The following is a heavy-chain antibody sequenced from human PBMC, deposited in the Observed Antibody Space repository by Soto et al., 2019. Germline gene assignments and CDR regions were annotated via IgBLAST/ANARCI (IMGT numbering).Heavy chain of an antibody. J-gene: IGHJ5*02. CDR1: GGSISSSSYY. D-gene: IGHD1-7*01. CDR2: IDYSGST. CDR3: AREGLELRWFDP. Sequence: SETLSLTCIVSGGSISSSSYYWSWIRQHPGKGLEWIGYIDYSGSTYYNPSLKSRVTISVDTSKNQFSLKLSSVTAADTAVYYCAREGLELRWFDPWGQGTMVTVSS. V-gene: IGHV4-31*03.